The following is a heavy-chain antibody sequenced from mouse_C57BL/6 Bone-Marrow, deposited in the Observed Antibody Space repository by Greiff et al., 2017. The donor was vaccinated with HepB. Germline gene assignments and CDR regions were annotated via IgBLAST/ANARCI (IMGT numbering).Heavy chain of an antibody. CDR2: IDPSDSYT. CDR3: AREVTVEAKGYYAMDY. CDR1: GYTFTSYW. V-gene: IGHV1-69*01. Sequence: QVQLQQPGAELVMPGASVKLSCKASGYTFTSYWMHWVKQRPGQGLEWIGEIDPSDSYTNYNQKFKGKSTLTVDKSSSTAYMQLSSLTSEDSAVYYCAREVTVEAKGYYAMDYWGQGTSVTVSS. D-gene: IGHD1-1*01. J-gene: IGHJ4*01.